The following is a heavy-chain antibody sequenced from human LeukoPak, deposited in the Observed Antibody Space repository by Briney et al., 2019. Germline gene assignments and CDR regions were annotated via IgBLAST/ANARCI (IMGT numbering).Heavy chain of an antibody. J-gene: IGHJ1*01. CDR2: INHSGST. V-gene: IGHV4-34*01. Sequence: PSETLSLTCAVYGGSFSGYYWSWLRQPPGKGLEWIGEINHSGSTNYNPSLKSRVTISVDTSKNQFSLKLNSVTAADTAVYYCARNGFRFLVAEYFQHWGQGTLVTVSS. CDR1: GGSFSGYY. D-gene: IGHD2-8*01. CDR3: ARNGFRFLVAEYFQH.